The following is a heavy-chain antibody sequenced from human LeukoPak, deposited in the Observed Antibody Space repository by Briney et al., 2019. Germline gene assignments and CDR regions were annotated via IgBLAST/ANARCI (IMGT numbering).Heavy chain of an antibody. CDR2: IIPIYGTR. J-gene: IGHJ6*03. Sequence: SVKVSCKASGGSFGNYAVSWVRQAPGHGLEWIGGIIPIYGTRNYAQKFQGRVTITTDESTSSVYMDLSSLTSEDTAIYYCARGRRPTDISIFLTPYYYHLDAWGRGTTVTVS. V-gene: IGHV1-69*05. CDR1: GGSFGNYA. D-gene: IGHD2/OR15-2a*01. CDR3: ARGRRPTDISIFLTPYYYHLDA.